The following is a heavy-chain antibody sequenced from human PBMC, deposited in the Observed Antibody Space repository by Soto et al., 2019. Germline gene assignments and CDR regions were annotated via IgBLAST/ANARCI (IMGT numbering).Heavy chain of an antibody. CDR1: GDSISSSNW. V-gene: IGHV4-4*02. CDR3: ARDHGDYGGGLDV. J-gene: IGHJ6*02. D-gene: IGHD4-17*01. Sequence: HVQLQESGPGLVKPSGTLSLSCAVSGDSISSSNWWSWVRQPPGKGLEWIGEIFHSGKTNYNPSLESRPTISVDQSRNQFSLRLTSVTAADTAVYYCARDHGDYGGGLDVWGQGPTVTVSS. CDR2: IFHSGKT.